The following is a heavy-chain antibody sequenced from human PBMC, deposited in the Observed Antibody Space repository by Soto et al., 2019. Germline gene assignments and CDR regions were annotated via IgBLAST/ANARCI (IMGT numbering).Heavy chain of an antibody. J-gene: IGHJ3*02. CDR1: GGSISSYY. V-gene: IGHV4-59*08. D-gene: IGHD3-10*01. CDR2: IYYSGST. CDR3: AGRYGGAFDI. Sequence: SETLSLTCTVSGGSISSYYWSWIRQPPGKGLEWIGYIYYSGSTNYNPSLKSRVTISVDTSKNQFSLKLSPVTAADTAVYYCAGRYGGAFDIWGQGTMVTVSS.